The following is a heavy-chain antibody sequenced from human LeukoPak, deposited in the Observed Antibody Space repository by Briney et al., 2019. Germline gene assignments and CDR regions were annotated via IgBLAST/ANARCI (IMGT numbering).Heavy chain of an antibody. Sequence: PGRSLRLSCAASGFTFSSYDMHWVRQAPGKGLEWVAVISYDGSNKYYADSVKGRLTISRDNSKNTLYLQMNSLRAEDTAVYYCAKTAGEQWLAMSLDYWGQGTLVTVSS. J-gene: IGHJ4*02. CDR2: ISYDGSNK. CDR1: GFTFSSYD. CDR3: AKTAGEQWLAMSLDY. V-gene: IGHV3-30*18. D-gene: IGHD6-19*01.